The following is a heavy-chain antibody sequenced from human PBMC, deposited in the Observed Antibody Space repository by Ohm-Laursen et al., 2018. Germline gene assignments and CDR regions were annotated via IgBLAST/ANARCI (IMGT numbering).Heavy chain of an antibody. CDR2: ISSVGSTK. CDR3: AREAYGSGGTYYNYGMDV. D-gene: IGHD3-10*01. V-gene: IGHV3-48*03. J-gene: IGHJ6*02. Sequence: SLRLSCAASGFTFSSYEMNWVRQAPGKGLEWVSYISSVGSTKYYADSVKGRFTISRDNAKNSLYLQMNSLRAEDTAVYYCAREAYGSGGTYYNYGMDVWGQGTTVTVSS. CDR1: GFTFSSYE.